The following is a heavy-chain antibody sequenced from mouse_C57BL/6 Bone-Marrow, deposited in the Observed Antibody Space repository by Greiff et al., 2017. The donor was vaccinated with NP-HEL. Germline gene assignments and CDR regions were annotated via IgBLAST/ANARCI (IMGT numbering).Heavy chain of an antibody. V-gene: IGHV14-4*01. Sequence: EVQGVESGAELVRPGASVKLSCTASGFNIKDDYMHWVKQRPEQGLEWIGWIDPENGDTEYASKFQGKATITADTSSNTAYLQLSSLTSEDTAVYYFTTNYYGKSAYWGQGTLVTVSA. CDR2: IDPENGDT. CDR3: TTNYYGKSAY. D-gene: IGHD2-1*01. CDR1: GFNIKDDY. J-gene: IGHJ3*01.